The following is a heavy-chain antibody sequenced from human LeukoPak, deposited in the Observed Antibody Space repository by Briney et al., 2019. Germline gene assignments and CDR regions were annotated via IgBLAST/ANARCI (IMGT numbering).Heavy chain of an antibody. CDR1: GYTFTDYY. CDR3: ARDPGTGGGVFDI. V-gene: IGHV1-2*06. J-gene: IGHJ3*02. CDR2: IIPNSGGR. D-gene: IGHD3-16*01. Sequence: ASVKVSCKASGYTFTDYYIHWVRQAPGHGLEWMGRIIPNSGGRDYAQRSQGRVTMTRDTSTSTAYMELHRLTYDDTAMYYCARDPGTGGGVFDIWDQGTVVTVSS.